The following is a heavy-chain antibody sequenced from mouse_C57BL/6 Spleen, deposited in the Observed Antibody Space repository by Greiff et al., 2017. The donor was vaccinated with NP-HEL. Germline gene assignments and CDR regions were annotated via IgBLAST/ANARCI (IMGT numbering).Heavy chain of an antibody. Sequence: QVQLQQSGAELVKPGASVKMSCKASGYTFTSYWITWVKQRPGQGLEWIGDIYPGSGSTNYNEKFKSKATLTVDTSSSTAYMQLSSLTSEDSAVYYCARRIWLGGVYYAMDYWGQGTSVTVSS. CDR1: GYTFTSYW. CDR3: ARRIWLGGVYYAMDY. CDR2: IYPGSGST. V-gene: IGHV1-55*01. J-gene: IGHJ4*01. D-gene: IGHD2-2*01.